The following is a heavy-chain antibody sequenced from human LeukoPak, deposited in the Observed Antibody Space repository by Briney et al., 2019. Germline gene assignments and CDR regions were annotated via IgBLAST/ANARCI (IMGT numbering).Heavy chain of an antibody. D-gene: IGHD2-2*01. J-gene: IGHJ4*02. CDR2: IIPILGIA. CDR1: GGTFSSYT. Sequence: SVKVSCKASGGTFSSYTISWVRQAPGQGLEWMGRIIPILGIANYAQKFQGRVTITADKFTSTAYMELSSLRSEDTAVYYCAQTFRICSSTSCSKPLDYWGQGTLVTVSS. CDR3: AQTFRICSSTSCSKPLDY. V-gene: IGHV1-69*02.